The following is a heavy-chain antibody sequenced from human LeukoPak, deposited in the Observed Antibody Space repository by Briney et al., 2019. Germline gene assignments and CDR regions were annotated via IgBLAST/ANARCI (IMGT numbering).Heavy chain of an antibody. V-gene: IGHV3-66*01. CDR3: ASLSSSKIPHNAFDI. CDR1: GFTVSTNY. CDR2: IYSGGST. D-gene: IGHD6-13*01. Sequence: PGGSLRLSCAASGFTVSTNYLSWVRQAPGQGLEWVSVIYSGGSTYYADSVRDRFTISRDSSKNTLYLQMNSLRAEDTAMYYCASLSSSKIPHNAFDIWGRRTMVTVSS. J-gene: IGHJ3*02.